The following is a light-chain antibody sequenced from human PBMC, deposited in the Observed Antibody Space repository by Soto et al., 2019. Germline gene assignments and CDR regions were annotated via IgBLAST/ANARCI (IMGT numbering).Light chain of an antibody. CDR1: QTVRNNY. V-gene: IGKV3-20*01. CDR2: GTS. J-gene: IGKJ5*01. CDR3: EQYGSSPPSIT. Sequence: EIVLTQSPGTLSLSPGERATLSCRASQTVRNNYLAWYQQKPGQAPRLLIYGTSNRATGIPDRFTGSGSGTDLTLTISSLEPEDFAVYYCEQYGSSPPSITFGQGTRLEIK.